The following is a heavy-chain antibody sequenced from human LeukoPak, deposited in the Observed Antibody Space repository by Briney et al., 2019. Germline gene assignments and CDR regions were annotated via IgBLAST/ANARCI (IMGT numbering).Heavy chain of an antibody. CDR3: AIHAAGYSSSWHPNYFDY. CDR2: ISGSGGST. J-gene: IGHJ4*02. Sequence: GGSLRLACAASGFTFSSYAMSWVRQAPGKGLEWVSAISGSGGSTYYADSVKGRFTISRDNSKNTLYLQMNSLRAEDTAVYYCAIHAAGYSSSWHPNYFDYWGQGTLVTVSS. CDR1: GFTFSSYA. D-gene: IGHD6-13*01. V-gene: IGHV3-23*01.